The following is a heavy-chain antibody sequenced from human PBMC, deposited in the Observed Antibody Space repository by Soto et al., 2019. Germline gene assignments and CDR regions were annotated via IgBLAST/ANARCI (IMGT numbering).Heavy chain of an antibody. CDR2: ISSNGGST. V-gene: IGHV3-64D*08. CDR1: GFTFSSYA. D-gene: IGHD6-13*01. Sequence: GGSLRLSCSASGFTFSSYAMHWVRQAPGKGLEYVSAISSNGGSTYYADSVKGRFTISRDNSKNTLYLQMSSLRAEDTAVYYCVKGRSAAAGSPFYYYYYGMDVWGQGTTVTVSS. CDR3: VKGRSAAAGSPFYYYYYGMDV. J-gene: IGHJ6*02.